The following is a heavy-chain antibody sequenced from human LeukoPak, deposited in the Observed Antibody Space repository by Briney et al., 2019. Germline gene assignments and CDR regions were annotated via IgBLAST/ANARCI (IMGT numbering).Heavy chain of an antibody. J-gene: IGHJ4*02. Sequence: PGGSLRLSCAASGFTFNSYGMHWVRQAPGKGLEWVAVMWYDGSNKYYADSVKGRFTISRDDSKNTLYLQMNSLRAEDTAMYYCARVSVGGPREYLDYWGQGTLVTVSS. CDR2: MWYDGSNK. CDR1: GFTFNSYG. V-gene: IGHV3-33*01. D-gene: IGHD2-15*01. CDR3: ARVSVGGPREYLDY.